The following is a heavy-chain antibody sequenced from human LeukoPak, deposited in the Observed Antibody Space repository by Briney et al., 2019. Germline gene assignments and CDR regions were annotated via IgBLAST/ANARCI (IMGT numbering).Heavy chain of an antibody. CDR1: GVSISSHY. J-gene: IGHJ4*02. D-gene: IGHD3-22*01. CDR3: SRIVDRNSYYYYLDF. V-gene: IGHV4-59*08. CDR2: IYNFGTA. Sequence: SETLSLTCTVSGVSISSHYWSWIRQPPGKGLEWIGYIYNFGTANYNPSLKSRVTISVDTSKNQFSLTLTSVTAADTAVDYCSRIVDRNSYYYYLDFWGQGTLVTVSA.